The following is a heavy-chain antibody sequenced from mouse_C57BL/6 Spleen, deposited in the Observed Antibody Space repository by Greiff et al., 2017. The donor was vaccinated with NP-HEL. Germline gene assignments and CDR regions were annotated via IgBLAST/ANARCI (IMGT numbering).Heavy chain of an antibody. V-gene: IGHV7-1*01. Sequence: EVKLMESGGGLVQSGRSLRLSCATSGFTFSDFYMEWVRQAPGKGLEWIAASRNKANDYTTEYSASVKGRFIVSRDTSQSILYLQMNALRAEDTAIYYCARDDHVGFAYWGQGTLVTVSA. CDR2: SRNKANDYTT. J-gene: IGHJ3*01. CDR3: ARDDHVGFAY. CDR1: GFTFSDFY.